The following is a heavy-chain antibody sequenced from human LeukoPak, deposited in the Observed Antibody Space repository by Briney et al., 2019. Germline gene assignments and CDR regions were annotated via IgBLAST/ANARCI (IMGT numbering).Heavy chain of an antibody. CDR1: GGSFSGYY. J-gene: IGHJ4*02. CDR2: INHSGST. V-gene: IGHV4-34*01. D-gene: IGHD6-19*01. Sequence: PSETLSLTCAVYGGSFSGYYWSWIRQPPGKGLEWIGEINHSGSTNYNPSLKSRVTISVDTSKNQFSLKLSSVTAADTAVYYCASQSSGWRYFDYWGQGTLVTVSS. CDR3: ASQSSGWRYFDY.